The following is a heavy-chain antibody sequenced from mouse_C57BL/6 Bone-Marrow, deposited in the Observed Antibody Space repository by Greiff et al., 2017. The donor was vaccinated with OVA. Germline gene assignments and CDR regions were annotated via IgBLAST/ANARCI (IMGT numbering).Heavy chain of an antibody. Sequence: VQLQQSGAELVRPGASVTLSCKASGYTFTDYEMHWVKQTPVHGLEWIGAIDPETGGTAYNQKFKGKAILTADKSSSTAYMEHRSLTSDDAAVYYCTRRDWDFDDWGQGTTVTVSS. CDR2: IDPETGGT. V-gene: IGHV1-15*01. D-gene: IGHD2-13*01. J-gene: IGHJ2*01. CDR1: GYTFTDYE. CDR3: TRRDWDFDD.